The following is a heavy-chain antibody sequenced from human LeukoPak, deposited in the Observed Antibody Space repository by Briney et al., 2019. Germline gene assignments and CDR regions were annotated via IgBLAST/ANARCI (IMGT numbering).Heavy chain of an antibody. D-gene: IGHD2-2*01. CDR2: IRYDGSNK. Sequence: PVGSLRLSCAASGFTFSSYGMHWVRQAPGKGLEWVAFIRYDGSNKYYADSVKGRFTISRDNSKNTLYLQMNSLRAEDTAVYYCAKDRRVPAAMSFDYWGQGTLVTVSS. CDR3: AKDRRVPAAMSFDY. CDR1: GFTFSSYG. V-gene: IGHV3-30*02. J-gene: IGHJ4*02.